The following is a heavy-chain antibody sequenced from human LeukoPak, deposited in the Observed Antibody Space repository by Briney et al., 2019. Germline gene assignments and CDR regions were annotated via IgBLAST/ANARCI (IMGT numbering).Heavy chain of an antibody. J-gene: IGHJ4*02. CDR2: ISSSGSTI. V-gene: IGHV3-11*04. Sequence: PGGSLRLSCAASGFTFSDYYMSWIRQAPGKGLEWVSYISSSGSTIYYADSVKGRFTISRDNAKKSVSLQMNSLRAEDTAVYYCAKYHYGSGTSLGYWGQGTLVTVSS. D-gene: IGHD3-10*01. CDR3: AKYHYGSGTSLGY. CDR1: GFTFSDYY.